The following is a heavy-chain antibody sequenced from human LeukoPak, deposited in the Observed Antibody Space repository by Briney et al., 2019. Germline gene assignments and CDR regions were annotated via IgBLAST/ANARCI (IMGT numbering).Heavy chain of an antibody. V-gene: IGHV3-48*04. CDR1: GFTFSDNS. D-gene: IGHD3-3*01. Sequence: GGSLRLSCRASGFTFSDNSMNWVRLAPGKGLEWVSCISSRSSTIYYADSVRGRFTISRDNAKNSLYLQMNSLRAEDTAVYYCARDGFWSGYRSYWYFDLWGRGTLVTVSS. CDR3: ARDGFWSGYRSYWYFDL. CDR2: ISSRSSTI. J-gene: IGHJ2*01.